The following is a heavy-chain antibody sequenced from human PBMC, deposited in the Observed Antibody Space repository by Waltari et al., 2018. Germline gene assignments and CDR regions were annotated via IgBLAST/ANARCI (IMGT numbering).Heavy chain of an antibody. D-gene: IGHD3-16*01. Sequence: QLQRHESGPGLVKSSETLSLTCTVSGDSMTNSNYYCAWIRQPPGKGLEWIGDIYYSGTSFYNPSLMSRLTISADTSKNHFSLSLTSVTVADTAIYYCARRPMGAAFDYWGQGVLVTISS. J-gene: IGHJ4*02. V-gene: IGHV4-39*02. CDR1: GDSMTNSNYY. CDR2: IYYSGTS. CDR3: ARRPMGAAFDY.